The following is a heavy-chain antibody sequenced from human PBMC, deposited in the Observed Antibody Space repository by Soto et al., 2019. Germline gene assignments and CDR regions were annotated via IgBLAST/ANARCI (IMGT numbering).Heavy chain of an antibody. CDR3: ARLSRDDAFDI. V-gene: IGHV3-21*01. CDR2: ISSSSSYI. Sequence: GGSLRLSCAASGFTFSSYSMNWVRQAPGKGLEWVSSISSSSSYIYYADSVKGRFTISRDNAKNSLYLQMNSLRAEGAAVYYCARLSRDDAFDIWGQGTMVTVSS. J-gene: IGHJ3*02. CDR1: GFTFSSYS.